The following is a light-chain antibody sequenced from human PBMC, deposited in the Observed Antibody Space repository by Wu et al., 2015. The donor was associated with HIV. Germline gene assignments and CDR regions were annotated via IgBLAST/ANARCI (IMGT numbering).Light chain of an antibody. CDR1: QPISSNS. Sequence: EVVLTQSPATLSLSPGERATLSCGASQPISSNSLVWYQQKRGLAPRLLIFDASTRATGIPDRFSGSGSGTDFTLTISRLEPEDFAIYYCQQFDTSPWTFGQGTKVEIK. J-gene: IGKJ1*01. CDR3: QQFDTSPWT. CDR2: DAS. V-gene: IGKV3D-20*01.